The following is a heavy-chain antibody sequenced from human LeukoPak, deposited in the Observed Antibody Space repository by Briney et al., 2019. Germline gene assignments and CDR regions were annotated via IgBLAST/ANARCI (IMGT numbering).Heavy chain of an antibody. CDR3: ARVGYRISRNYYYYYMAV. D-gene: IGHD6-13*01. CDR2: IYYSGST. Sequence: SETLSLTCTVSGGSISSYYWSWIRQPPGKGLEWSGYIYYSGSTNYNPSLKSRVTISGDTSKNQFSLNLTSLTAADTAVYSCARVGYRISRNYYYYYMAVWGKGTTVTISS. J-gene: IGHJ6*03. CDR1: GGSISSYY. V-gene: IGHV4-59*08.